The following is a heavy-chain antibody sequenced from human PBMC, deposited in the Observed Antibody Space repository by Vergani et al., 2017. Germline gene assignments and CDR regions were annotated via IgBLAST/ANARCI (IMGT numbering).Heavy chain of an antibody. V-gene: IGHV3-30-3*01. CDR2: ISYDGSNK. J-gene: IGHJ3*02. D-gene: IGHD5-18*01. Sequence: QVQLVESGGGVVQPGRSLRLSCAASGFTFSSYAMHWVRQAPGKGLEWVAVISYDGSNKYYADSVKGRFTISRDNSKNTLYLQMNSLRAEDTAVYYCAREAGYSYGEDQYAFDIWGQGTMVTVSS. CDR1: GFTFSSYA. CDR3: AREAGYSYGEDQYAFDI.